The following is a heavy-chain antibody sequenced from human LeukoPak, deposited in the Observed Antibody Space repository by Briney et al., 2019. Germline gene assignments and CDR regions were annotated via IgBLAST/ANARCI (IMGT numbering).Heavy chain of an antibody. Sequence: SQTLSLTCAVSGGSISSGGYSWSWIRQPPGKGLEWIGYIYHSGSTYYNPSLKSRVTMSVDRSKNQFSLKLSSVTAADTAVYYCARGYCSSTSCHDAFDIWGQGTMVTVSS. CDR1: GGSISSGGYS. CDR2: IYHSGST. CDR3: ARGYCSSTSCHDAFDI. J-gene: IGHJ3*02. V-gene: IGHV4-30-2*01. D-gene: IGHD2-2*01.